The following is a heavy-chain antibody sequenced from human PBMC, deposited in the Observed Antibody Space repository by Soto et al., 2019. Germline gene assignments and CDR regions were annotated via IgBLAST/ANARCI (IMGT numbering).Heavy chain of an antibody. Sequence: SETLSLSCGVYVGPLSDYSWNWIRQSPGKGLEWIGQLKNSGSAYYNPSLRSRVTISADTSKNQFSLKLTSVTTADTAVYFCALSFCTDTSCSIFDSWGLRTLVTGSS. V-gene: IGHV4-34*01. CDR2: LKNSGSA. D-gene: IGHD2-2*01. J-gene: IGHJ5*01. CDR3: ALSFCTDTSCSIFDS. CDR1: VGPLSDYS.